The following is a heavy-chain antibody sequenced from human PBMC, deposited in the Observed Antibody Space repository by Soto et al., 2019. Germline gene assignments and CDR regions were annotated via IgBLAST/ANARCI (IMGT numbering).Heavy chain of an antibody. CDR1: GFTFSYYW. CDR3: ARGDRGAFDI. CDR2: IHSDGSST. Sequence: EVQLVESGGGLVQPGESLRLSCAASGFTFSYYWMHWVRQAPGKGLVWVSRIHSDGSSTTYADSVKGRFTISRENARNTVYLQMNSLRVEDTAVYYCARGDRGAFDIWGQWTVVTVSS. V-gene: IGHV3-74*01. D-gene: IGHD1-26*01. J-gene: IGHJ3*02.